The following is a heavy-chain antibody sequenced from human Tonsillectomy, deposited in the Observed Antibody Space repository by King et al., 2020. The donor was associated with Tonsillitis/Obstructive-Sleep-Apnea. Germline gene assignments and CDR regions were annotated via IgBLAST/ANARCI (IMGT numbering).Heavy chain of an antibody. Sequence: VQLVESGGGVVQPGRSLRLSCAASRFTFSSNGMHWVRQAPGKGLEWVAVISYDGSNKYYADSVKGRFTISRDNSKNTLYLQMNSLRTEDTAVYYCAKDRSSSWSLDYWGQGTLVTVSS. CDR1: RFTFSSNG. CDR3: AKDRSSSWSLDY. J-gene: IGHJ4*02. D-gene: IGHD6-13*01. V-gene: IGHV3-30*18. CDR2: ISYDGSNK.